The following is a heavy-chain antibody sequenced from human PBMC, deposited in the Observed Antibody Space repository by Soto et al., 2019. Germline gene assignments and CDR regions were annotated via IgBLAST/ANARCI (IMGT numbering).Heavy chain of an antibody. CDR1: GFTFDDYG. CDR2: INWNGGST. CDR3: ARVPPGGYSGYDSACDI. J-gene: IGHJ3*02. Sequence: EVQLVESGGGVVRPGGSLRLSCAASGFTFDDYGMSWVRQAPGKGLEWVSGINWNGGSTGYADSVKGRFTISRDNAKNSLDLQMNSLRAEDTALYYCARVPPGGYSGYDSACDIWGQGTMVTVSS. D-gene: IGHD5-12*01. V-gene: IGHV3-20*04.